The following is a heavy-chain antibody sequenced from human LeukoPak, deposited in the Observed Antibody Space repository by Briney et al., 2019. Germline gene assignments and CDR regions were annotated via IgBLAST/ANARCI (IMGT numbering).Heavy chain of an antibody. Sequence: GGSLSLSCAASGFTSSSSWMHWVRQPPGGGLGWVSRLNSDGRSTNYAAFVKGRFTISNDYAKTSLHLQINILAAEDTAVYYCARSRTGLIVASRTWGFDYWGQGTLVTVSS. D-gene: IGHD5-12*01. CDR2: LNSDGRST. V-gene: IGHV3-74*01. CDR1: GFTSSSSW. J-gene: IGHJ4*02. CDR3: ARSRTGLIVASRTWGFDY.